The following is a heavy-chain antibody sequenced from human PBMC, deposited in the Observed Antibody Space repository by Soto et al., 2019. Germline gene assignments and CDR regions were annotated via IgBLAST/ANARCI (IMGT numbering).Heavy chain of an antibody. CDR1: GFSLSTSGVG. CDR2: IYWSDEK. CDR3: AHRRGADYKGCFHY. J-gene: IGHJ4*02. V-gene: IGHV2-5*01. D-gene: IGHD4-4*01. Sequence: QITLKESGPTLVKPTQTLTLTCTFSGFSLSTSGVGVGWIRQPLGKALEWLALIYWSDEKRYSPSLSSRLTITKDTSKNQVVLTMTNMDPVDTATYYCAHRRGADYKGCFHYWGQGTLVTVSS.